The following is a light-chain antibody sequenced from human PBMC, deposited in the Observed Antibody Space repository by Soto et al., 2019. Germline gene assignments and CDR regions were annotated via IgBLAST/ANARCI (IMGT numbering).Light chain of an antibody. V-gene: IGKV3-20*01. CDR1: RSVTNTY. CDR3: QHYGDSPT. J-gene: IGKJ1*01. CDR2: ATS. Sequence: VLTQSPATLPLSAGERATLSCRASRSVTNTYLSWYQHKPGQAPRLLLYATSTRAAAIPARFSGSGSGTDFTLTIDTLEPEDVAVYYCQHYGDSPTFGQGTKVDIK.